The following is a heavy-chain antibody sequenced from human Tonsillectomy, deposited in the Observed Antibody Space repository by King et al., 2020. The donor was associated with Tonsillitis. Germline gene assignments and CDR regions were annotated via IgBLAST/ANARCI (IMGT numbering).Heavy chain of an antibody. Sequence: QLVQSGGGLVKPGGSLRLSCAASGFTFNTAWMTWVRQAPGKGLEFIGRITSKTDGGTTEYAAPVKGRFTISRDDSKNTLYLQMNTLKTEDTAVYYCITEKYCSGGSCYGYWGQGTLVTVSS. J-gene: IGHJ4*02. CDR1: GFTFNTAW. V-gene: IGHV3-15*01. CDR2: ITSKTDGGTT. D-gene: IGHD2-15*01. CDR3: ITEKYCSGGSCYGY.